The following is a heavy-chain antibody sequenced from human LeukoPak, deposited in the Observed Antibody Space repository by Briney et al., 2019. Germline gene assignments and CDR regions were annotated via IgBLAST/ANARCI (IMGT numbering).Heavy chain of an antibody. CDR2: IYYSGNT. J-gene: IGHJ4*02. Sequence: SETLSLTCTVSGGSVTSGSYYWSWIRQPPGKGLEWIGYIYYSGNTNYNPSLKSRVTISVDTSKNQFSLKLSSVIAADTAVYYCARDVGRSGWLDYWGQGILVTVS. CDR1: GGSVTSGSYY. D-gene: IGHD6-19*01. CDR3: ARDVGRSGWLDY. V-gene: IGHV4-61*01.